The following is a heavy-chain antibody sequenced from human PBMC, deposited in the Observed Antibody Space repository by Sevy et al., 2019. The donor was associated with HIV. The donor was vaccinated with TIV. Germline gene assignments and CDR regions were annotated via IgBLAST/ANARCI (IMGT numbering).Heavy chain of an antibody. Sequence: ASVKVSCKASGYTFTGYYMHWVRQAPGQGLEWMGRINPKSGDTKYVQKFQGGVTMTRDTSISTAYMELSSLKSDDTAVYYCARGTSSSRPGFYQYYYGMDVWGQGTTVTVSS. V-gene: IGHV1-2*06. D-gene: IGHD6-13*01. CDR3: ARGTSSSRPGFYQYYYGMDV. J-gene: IGHJ6*02. CDR2: INPKSGDT. CDR1: GYTFTGYY.